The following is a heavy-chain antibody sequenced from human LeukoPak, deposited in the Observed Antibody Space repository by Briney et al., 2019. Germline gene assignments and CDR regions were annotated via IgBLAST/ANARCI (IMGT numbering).Heavy chain of an antibody. J-gene: IGHJ4*02. Sequence: ASVTVSCKASGYTFTGYYKHWVRQAPGQGLEWMGWINPNSGGTNYAQKFQGRVTMTRDTSISTAYMELSRLRSDDTAVYYCARDRIRSIAVAGTGLIDYWGQGTLVTVSS. V-gene: IGHV1-2*02. CDR2: INPNSGGT. CDR1: GYTFTGYY. D-gene: IGHD6-19*01. CDR3: ARDRIRSIAVAGTGLIDY.